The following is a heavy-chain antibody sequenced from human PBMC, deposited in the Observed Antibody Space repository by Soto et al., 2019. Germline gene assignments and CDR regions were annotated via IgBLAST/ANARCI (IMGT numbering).Heavy chain of an antibody. D-gene: IGHD3-10*01. V-gene: IGHV1-3*01. CDR3: ARDMGFGLSDY. CDR2: INAGNGNT. J-gene: IGHJ4*02. Sequence: SCKASGYTFTNYAIDWVRQAPGQRLEWMGWINAGNGNTKYSQKFLGRVTITRDTSASTAYMELSSLRSEDTAVYYCARDMGFGLSDYWGQGTLVTVSS. CDR1: GYTFTNYA.